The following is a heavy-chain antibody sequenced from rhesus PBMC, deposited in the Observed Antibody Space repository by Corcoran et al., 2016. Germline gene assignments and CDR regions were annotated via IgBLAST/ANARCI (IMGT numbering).Heavy chain of an antibody. Sequence: QVTLKESGPALVKPTQTLTLTCTFSGVSISTTGTGVGWIRQPPGKALEWLANIYWNDSKNYSTSLKSRLTISKATSKNQVVLTLTNMDPMDTATYYCARRRIVGTIYSHFDYWGPGVQVTVSS. V-gene: IGHV2-95*01. CDR3: ARRRIVGTIYSHFDY. CDR1: GVSISTTGTG. D-gene: IGHD1-44*01. CDR2: IYWNDSK. J-gene: IGHJ4*01.